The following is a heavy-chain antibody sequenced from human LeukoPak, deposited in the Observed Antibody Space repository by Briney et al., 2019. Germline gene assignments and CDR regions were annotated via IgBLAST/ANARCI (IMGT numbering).Heavy chain of an antibody. CDR2: ISGSGGST. J-gene: IGHJ4*02. D-gene: IGHD3-3*01. CDR3: AKSGFRFLETGYS. V-gene: IGHV3-23*01. CDR1: GFTFSSYA. Sequence: GGSLRLSCAASGFTFSSYAMSWVRQAPGKGLEWVSAISGSGGSTYYADTVKGRFTISRDNSKNTLYLQMNSLRAEDTAVYYCAKSGFRFLETGYSWGQGTLVTVSS.